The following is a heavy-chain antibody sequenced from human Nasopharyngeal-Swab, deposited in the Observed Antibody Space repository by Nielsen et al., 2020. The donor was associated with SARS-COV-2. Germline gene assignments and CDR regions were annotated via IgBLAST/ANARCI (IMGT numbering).Heavy chain of an antibody. D-gene: IGHD4-17*01. V-gene: IGHV3-21*01. CDR3: ARDHDYGDYYFDY. CDR2: ISSSSSYI. Sequence: VRQAPGKGLEWVSSISSSSSYIYYAGSVKGRFTISRDNAKNSLYLQMDSLRAEDTAVYYCARDHDYGDYYFDYWGQGTLVTVSS. J-gene: IGHJ4*02.